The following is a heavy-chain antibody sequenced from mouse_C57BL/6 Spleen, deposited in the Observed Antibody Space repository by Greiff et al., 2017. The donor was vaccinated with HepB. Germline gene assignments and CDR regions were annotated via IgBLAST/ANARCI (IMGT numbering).Heavy chain of an antibody. D-gene: IGHD1-1*01. Sequence: EVMLVESGGGLVKPGGSLKLSCAASGFTFSSYAMSWVRQTPEKRLEWVATISDGGSYTYYPDNVKGRFTISRDKAKNNLYLQMSHLKSEDTAMYYCAREYYYGSSFHYFDYWGQGTTLTVSS. CDR1: GFTFSSYA. CDR2: ISDGGSYT. V-gene: IGHV5-4*01. CDR3: AREYYYGSSFHYFDY. J-gene: IGHJ2*01.